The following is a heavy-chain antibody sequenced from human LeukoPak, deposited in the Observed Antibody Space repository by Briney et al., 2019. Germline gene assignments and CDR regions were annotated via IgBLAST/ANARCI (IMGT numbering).Heavy chain of an antibody. V-gene: IGHV1-2*02. D-gene: IGHD3-9*01. CDR2: INPNSGDT. Sequence: GASVKVSCKASGYTFTGYYMHWVRQAPGQGLEWMGWINPNSGDTNCAQKFQGRVTMTRDTSISTAYLDLSSLRSDDTAVYYCGRDRRELRYFNWFLDQWGQGTLVTVSS. J-gene: IGHJ4*02. CDR3: GRDRRELRYFNWFLDQ. CDR1: GYTFTGYY.